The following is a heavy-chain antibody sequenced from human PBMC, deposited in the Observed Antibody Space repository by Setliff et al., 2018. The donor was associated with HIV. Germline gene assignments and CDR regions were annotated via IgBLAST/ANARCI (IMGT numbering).Heavy chain of an antibody. Sequence: SGGSLRLSCAASGFTVSGNYLNWVRQAPGKGLEWVSVIYSGGNRNYADSVKGRFTISRDVSKNTLYLQMNSLTSEDTAVYYCAAQYLRVDDAFDIWGQGTMVTVSS. J-gene: IGHJ3*02. CDR1: GFTVSGNY. V-gene: IGHV3-66*02. CDR3: AAQYLRVDDAFDI. CDR2: IYSGGNR. D-gene: IGHD2-2*01.